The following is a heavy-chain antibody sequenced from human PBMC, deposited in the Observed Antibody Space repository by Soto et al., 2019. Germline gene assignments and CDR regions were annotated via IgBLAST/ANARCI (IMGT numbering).Heavy chain of an antibody. V-gene: IGHV3-73*02. J-gene: IGHJ6*02. Sequence: EVQLVESGGGLVQPGGSLKLSCAASGFTFSGSAMHWVRQASGKGLEWVGRIRSKANNYATAYAASVKGRFPISREDAKNTAYLEMNSLKTEDTAVDYWTVPLNGIPIVGGHAGPGMEVWRQGTTVTVPS. CDR2: IRSKANNYAT. CDR3: TVPLNGIPIVGGHAGPGMEV. CDR1: GFTFSGSA. D-gene: IGHD3-10*01.